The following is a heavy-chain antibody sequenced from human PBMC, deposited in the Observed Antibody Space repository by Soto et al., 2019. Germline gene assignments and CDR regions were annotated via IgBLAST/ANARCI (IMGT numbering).Heavy chain of an antibody. Sequence: GGSLRLSCAASGFTVSSNYMSWVRQAPGKGLEWVSVIYSDGSTYYADSVKGRFIISRDNSNNTLYFQMNSLRAEDTAVYYCARDNWNYVSAFDIWGQGTMVTVSS. CDR2: IYSDGST. V-gene: IGHV3-66*01. D-gene: IGHD1-7*01. CDR3: ARDNWNYVSAFDI. CDR1: GFTVSSNY. J-gene: IGHJ3*02.